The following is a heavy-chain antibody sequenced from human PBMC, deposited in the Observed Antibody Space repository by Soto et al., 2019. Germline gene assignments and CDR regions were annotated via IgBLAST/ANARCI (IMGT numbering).Heavy chain of an antibody. J-gene: IGHJ4*02. Sequence: PSETLSLTCTVSGGSINTFYWSWVRQPAGKGLEWIGRIFSSGSTSFNPSLESRVAMSVDTPKNHFSLNLSSVTAADMAVYYCAREGSYSAYNFAHGIQLWSFDFWGQGALVTVSS. D-gene: IGHD5-12*01. CDR3: AREGSYSAYNFAHGIQLWSFDF. CDR1: GGSINTFY. CDR2: IFSSGST. V-gene: IGHV4-4*07.